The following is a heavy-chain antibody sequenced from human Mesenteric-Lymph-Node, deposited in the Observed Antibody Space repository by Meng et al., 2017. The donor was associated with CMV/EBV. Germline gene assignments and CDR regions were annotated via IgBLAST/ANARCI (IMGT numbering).Heavy chain of an antibody. Sequence: GGSLRLSCAASGFTFSRYWMHWVRQAPGKGLVWVSRINIDGSSTNYADSVKGRFTISRDNAKNTMYLQMNSLRAEDTAVYYCVRDLRSGYDSHWGQGTLVTVSS. D-gene: IGHD5-12*01. V-gene: IGHV3-74*01. CDR3: VRDLRSGYDSH. CDR1: GFTFSRYW. CDR2: INIDGSST. J-gene: IGHJ4*02.